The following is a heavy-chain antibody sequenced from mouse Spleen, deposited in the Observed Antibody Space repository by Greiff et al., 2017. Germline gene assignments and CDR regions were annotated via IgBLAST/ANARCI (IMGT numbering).Heavy chain of an antibody. D-gene: IGHD4-1*01. V-gene: IGHV3-6*01. Sequence: EVQLQESGPGLVKPSQSLSLTCSVTGYSITSGYYWNWIRQFPGNKLEWMGYISYDGSNNYNPSLKNRISITRDTSKNQFFLKLNSVTTEDTATYYCARGPNWADYWGQGTTLTVSS. CDR3: ARGPNWADY. CDR1: GYSITSGYY. J-gene: IGHJ2*01. CDR2: ISYDGSN.